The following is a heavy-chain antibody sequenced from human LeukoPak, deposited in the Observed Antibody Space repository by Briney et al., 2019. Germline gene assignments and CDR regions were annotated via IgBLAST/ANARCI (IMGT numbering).Heavy chain of an antibody. CDR2: ISSSSSYI. V-gene: IGHV3-21*01. CDR1: GFTFSSYS. D-gene: IGHD5-24*01. CDR3: ARATSGYFDY. J-gene: IGHJ4*02. Sequence: GXXLXLSCAASGFTFSSYSMNWVRQAPGKGLEWVSSISSSSSYIYYADSVKGRFTISRDNAKNSLYLQMNSLRAEDTAVYYCARATSGYFDYWGQGTLVTVSS.